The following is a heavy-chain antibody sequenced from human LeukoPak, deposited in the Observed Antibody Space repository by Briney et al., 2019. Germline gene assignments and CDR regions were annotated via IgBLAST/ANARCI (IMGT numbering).Heavy chain of an antibody. CDR3: ARGHYDVLTASYKWTPDY. J-gene: IGHJ4*02. V-gene: IGHV3-21*01. D-gene: IGHD3-9*01. CDR2: ITSGGDYI. Sequence: GGSLRLSCAASGFTLNTFNMNWVRQAPGKGLEWVSSITSGGDYIYYADSVKGRFTTSRDNAKNSLSLQLNSLRVEDTAVYYCARGHYDVLTASYKWTPDYWGQGTLVTVSS. CDR1: GFTLNTFN.